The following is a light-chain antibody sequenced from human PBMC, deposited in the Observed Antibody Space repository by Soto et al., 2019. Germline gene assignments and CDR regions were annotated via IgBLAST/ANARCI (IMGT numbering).Light chain of an antibody. V-gene: IGKV3-11*01. J-gene: IGKJ1*01. Sequence: EIWLTHSPATLSFSPGEISTLSCRAIQSVSVYLAWYQQKPGQAPRLLLHDASNRATGLPARFSGSGSGTAFTLTIRSLEPEDFAVYYCQQRSNWPRTFGPGTKVDIK. CDR3: QQRSNWPRT. CDR2: DAS. CDR1: QSVSVY.